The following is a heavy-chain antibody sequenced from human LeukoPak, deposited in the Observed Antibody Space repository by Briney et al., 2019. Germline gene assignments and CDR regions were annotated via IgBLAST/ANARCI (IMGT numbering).Heavy chain of an antibody. CDR1: GYTFTDYY. CDR2: ISPSGGST. J-gene: IGHJ5*02. CDR3: ARVGEIRAGRAWLDP. Sequence: ASVKVSCKASGYTFTDYYMHWVRQAPGQGLEWMGIISPSGGSTSYAQKFQGRVSMTRDTFTSTDYMELSSLRSEDTAVYYCARVGEIRAGRAWLDPWGQGTLVIVSS. D-gene: IGHD1-26*01. V-gene: IGHV1-46*01.